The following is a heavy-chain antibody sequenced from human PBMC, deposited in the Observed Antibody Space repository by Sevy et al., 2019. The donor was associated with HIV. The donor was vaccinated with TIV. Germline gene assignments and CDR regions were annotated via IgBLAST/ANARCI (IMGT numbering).Heavy chain of an antibody. Sequence: SETLYLTCTVSGGSISSYYWSWIRQPAGKGLEWIGRIYTSGSTNYNPSLKSRVTMSVDTSKNQFSLKLSSVTAADTAVYYCASSGRVYGDLLFDYWGQGTLVTVSS. CDR1: GGSISSYY. V-gene: IGHV4-4*07. CDR3: ASSGRVYGDLLFDY. D-gene: IGHD4-17*01. J-gene: IGHJ4*02. CDR2: IYTSGST.